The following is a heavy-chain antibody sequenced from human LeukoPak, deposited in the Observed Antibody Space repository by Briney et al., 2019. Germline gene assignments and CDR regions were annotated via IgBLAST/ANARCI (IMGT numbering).Heavy chain of an antibody. CDR1: GYTFTSYY. Sequence: ASVKVSCKASGYTFTSYYMHWVRQAPGQGLEWMGIINPSGGSTSYAQKFQGRVTMTRDTSTSTVYMELSSLRSEDTAVYYCARRLVAYDYVWGSYRPPQYYCGMDVWGQGTTVTVSS. CDR2: INPSGGST. V-gene: IGHV1-46*01. J-gene: IGHJ6*02. D-gene: IGHD3-16*02. CDR3: ARRLVAYDYVWGSYRPPQYYCGMDV.